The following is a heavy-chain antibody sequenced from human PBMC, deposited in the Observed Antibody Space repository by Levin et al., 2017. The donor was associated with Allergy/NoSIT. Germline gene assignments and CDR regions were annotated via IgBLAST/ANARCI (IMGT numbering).Heavy chain of an antibody. D-gene: IGHD6-19*01. V-gene: IGHV4-39*01. CDR2: IYYSGST. J-gene: IGHJ4*02. CDR1: GGSISSSSYY. Sequence: SETLSLTCTVSGGSISSSSYYWGWIRQPPGKGLEWIGSIYYSGSTYYNPSLKSRVTISVDTSKNQFSLKLSSVTAADTAVYYCARRSGWYDVLDYWGQGTLVTVSS. CDR3: ARRSGWYDVLDY.